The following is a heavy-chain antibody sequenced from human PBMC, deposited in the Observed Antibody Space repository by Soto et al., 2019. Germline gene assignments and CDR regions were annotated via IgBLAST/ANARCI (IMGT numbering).Heavy chain of an antibody. J-gene: IGHJ4*02. V-gene: IGHV3-53*04. CDR3: ARAAAGAFGYYFDY. CDR1: GFNVSSHY. Sequence: GGSLRLSCAASGFNVSSHYMSWVRQAPGKGLEWVSIIYSGGSTYNADSVKGRFTISRHNSKNTLYLQMNTLRAEDTAVYYCARAAAGAFGYYFDYWGQGALVTV. D-gene: IGHD6-13*01. CDR2: IYSGGST.